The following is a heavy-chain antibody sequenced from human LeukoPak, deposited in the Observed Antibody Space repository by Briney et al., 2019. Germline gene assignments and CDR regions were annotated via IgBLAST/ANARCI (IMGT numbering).Heavy chain of an antibody. CDR1: GGSFSGYY. CDR2: INHSGST. J-gene: IGHJ4*02. CDR3: AAGSGGDLDY. D-gene: IGHD3-10*01. Sequence: PSETLSLTCAVYGGSFSGYYWSWIRQPPGKELEWIGEINHSGSTNYNPSLKSRVTISVDTSKNQFSLKLSSVTAADTAVYYCAAGSGGDLDYWGQGTLVTVSS. V-gene: IGHV4-34*01.